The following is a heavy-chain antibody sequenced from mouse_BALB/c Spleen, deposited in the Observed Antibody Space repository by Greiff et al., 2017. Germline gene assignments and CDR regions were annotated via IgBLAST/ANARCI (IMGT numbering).Heavy chain of an antibody. D-gene: IGHD1-1*01. CDR1: GYTFTNYW. J-gene: IGHJ1*01. Sequence: QVQLKESGAELVRPGTSVKISCKASGYTFTNYWLGWVKQRPGHGLEWIGDIYPGGGYTNYNEKFKGKATLTADTSSSTAYMQLSSLTSEDSAVYFCARRDYGSSYAYWYFDVWGAGTTVTVSS. CDR2: IYPGGGYT. CDR3: ARRDYGSSYAYWYFDV. V-gene: IGHV1-63*02.